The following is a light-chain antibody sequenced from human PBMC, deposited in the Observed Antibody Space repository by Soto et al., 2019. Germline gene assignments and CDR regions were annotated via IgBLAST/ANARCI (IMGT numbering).Light chain of an antibody. CDR3: QQYNSYSPWT. CDR2: DAS. J-gene: IGKJ1*01. V-gene: IGKV1-5*01. CDR1: QSISSW. Sequence: DIQMTQSPSTLSASVGDRVTITCRASQSISSWLAWYQQKPGKAPKLLIYDASSLESGVPSRFSGSGSGTAFTLTISSLQPDDFAPYYCQQYNSYSPWTFGQGTKVEIK.